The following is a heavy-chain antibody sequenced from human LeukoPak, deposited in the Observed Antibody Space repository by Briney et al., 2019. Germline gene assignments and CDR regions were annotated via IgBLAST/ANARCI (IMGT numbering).Heavy chain of an antibody. CDR2: IYHSGST. D-gene: IGHD6-13*01. J-gene: IGHJ4*02. V-gene: IGHV4-39*01. Sequence: SETLSLTCTVSGGSISSSSYYWGWSPQPPGKGLEWIGSIYHSGSTYYNPSLKSRVTISVATSKNQCSLNLSSVTAADTAVYYCARTTYSSSRTFDYWGQGTLVTVSS. CDR1: GGSISSSSYY. CDR3: ARTTYSSSRTFDY.